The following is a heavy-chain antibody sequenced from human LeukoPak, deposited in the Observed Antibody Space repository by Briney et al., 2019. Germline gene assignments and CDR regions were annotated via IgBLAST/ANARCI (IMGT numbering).Heavy chain of an antibody. Sequence: GASVKVPCKASGYTLTGYYLNWVRQAPGQGLEWMGRINPNSGGTNSGQKFQGRVTMTRDTSISTAYLELSSLTFDDTAVYYCARVDATSLAVHYWGQGTLVTVSS. J-gene: IGHJ4*02. D-gene: IGHD5-24*01. CDR2: INPNSGGT. CDR1: GYTLTGYY. CDR3: ARVDATSLAVHY. V-gene: IGHV1-2*02.